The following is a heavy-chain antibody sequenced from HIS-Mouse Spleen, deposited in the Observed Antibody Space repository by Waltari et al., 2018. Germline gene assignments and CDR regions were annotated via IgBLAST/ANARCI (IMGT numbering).Heavy chain of an antibody. J-gene: IGHJ3*02. Sequence: EVQLVETGGGLIQPGGSLRLSCAASGFTVSSNHMSWCRQAPGKGLEWVSVIYSGGSTYYADSVKGRFTISRDNSKNTLYLQMNSLRAEDTAVYYCAIAAIDAFDIWGQGTMVTVSS. CDR2: IYSGGST. CDR1: GFTVSSNH. CDR3: AIAAIDAFDI. V-gene: IGHV3-53*02.